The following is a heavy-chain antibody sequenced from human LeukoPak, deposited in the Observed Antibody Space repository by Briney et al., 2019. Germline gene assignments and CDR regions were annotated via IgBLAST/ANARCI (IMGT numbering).Heavy chain of an antibody. D-gene: IGHD3-9*01. CDR2: IYYSGST. Sequence: SETLSLTCTVSGGSISSSSYYWGWIRQPPGKGLEWNGSIYYSGSTYYNPSLKSRVTISVDTSKNQFSLKLSSVTAADTAVYYCARRSITRYFDWLSDYWGQGTLVTVSS. V-gene: IGHV4-39*01. CDR3: ARRSITRYFDWLSDY. J-gene: IGHJ4*02. CDR1: GGSISSSSYY.